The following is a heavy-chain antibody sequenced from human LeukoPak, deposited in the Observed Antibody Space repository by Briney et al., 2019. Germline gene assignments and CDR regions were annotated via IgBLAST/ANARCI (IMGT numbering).Heavy chain of an antibody. V-gene: IGHV4-39*07. Sequence: SETLSLTCTVSGGSISSSSYYWGWIRQPPGKGLEWIGNIYYSGSTNYNPSLKSRVTISVDTSKNQFSLKLSSVTAADTAVYYCARADYDDPNRGAFDIWGQGTMVTVSS. CDR3: ARADYDDPNRGAFDI. D-gene: IGHD4-17*01. CDR2: IYYSGST. J-gene: IGHJ3*02. CDR1: GGSISSSSYY.